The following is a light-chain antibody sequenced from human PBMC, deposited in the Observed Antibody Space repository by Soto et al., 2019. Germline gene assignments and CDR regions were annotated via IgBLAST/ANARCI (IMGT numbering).Light chain of an antibody. CDR2: DAS. CDR3: HQYDNWPRT. Sequence: EIVLTQSPATLSLSPGERATLSCRASQSVSSYLAWYQQKPGQAPRLLMYDASSRATGTPARFSGSGSGTEFTLTISSLQSEDFAVYYCHQYDNWPRTVGQGTKVDSK. CDR1: QSVSSY. V-gene: IGKV3-15*01. J-gene: IGKJ1*01.